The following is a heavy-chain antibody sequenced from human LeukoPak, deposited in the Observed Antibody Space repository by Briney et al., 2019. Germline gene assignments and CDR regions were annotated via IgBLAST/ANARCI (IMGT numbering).Heavy chain of an antibody. V-gene: IGHV3-21*01. D-gene: IGHD2-8*01. CDR1: GFTFSSYS. CDR2: ISSSSSYI. J-gene: IGHJ4*02. Sequence: GGSLRLSCAASGFTFSSYSMNWVRQAPGKGLEWVSSISSSSSYIYYADSVKGRFTISRDNAKNSLYLQMNSLRAEDTAVYYCARDGDIVLMVDWGQGTLVTVSS. CDR3: ARDGDIVLMVD.